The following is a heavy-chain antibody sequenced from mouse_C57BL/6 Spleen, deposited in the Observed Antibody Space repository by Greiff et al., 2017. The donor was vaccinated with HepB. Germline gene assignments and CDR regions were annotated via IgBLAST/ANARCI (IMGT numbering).Heavy chain of an antibody. V-gene: IGHV1-15*01. D-gene: IGHD2-2*01. J-gene: IGHJ4*01. CDR3: TRSTMVTTRNYYAMDY. CDR1: GYTFTDYE. CDR2: IDPETGGT. Sequence: QVQLKESGAELVRPGASVTLSCKASGYTFTDYEMHWVKQTPVHGLEWIGAIDPETGGTAYNQKFKGKAILTADKSSSTAYMELRSLTSEDSAVYYCTRSTMVTTRNYYAMDYWGQGTSVTVSS.